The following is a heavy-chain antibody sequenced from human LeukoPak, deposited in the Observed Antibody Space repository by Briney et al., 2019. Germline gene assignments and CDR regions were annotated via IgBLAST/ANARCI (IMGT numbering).Heavy chain of an antibody. CDR1: GVSGFTFNSYA. CDR3: AKEDGEGPVDY. V-gene: IGHV3-23*01. D-gene: IGHD3-10*01. Sequence: GGSLRLSCAASGVSGFTFNSYAMSWVRQAPGKGLEWVSVISGSGGSTYYADSVKGRFTISRDNSKNTLYLQMNSLRAEDTAVYYCAKEDGEGPVDYWGQGTLVTVSS. J-gene: IGHJ4*02. CDR2: ISGSGGST.